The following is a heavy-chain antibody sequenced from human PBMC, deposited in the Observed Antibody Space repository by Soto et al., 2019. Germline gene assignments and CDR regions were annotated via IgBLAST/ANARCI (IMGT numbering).Heavy chain of an antibody. J-gene: IGHJ4*02. V-gene: IGHV4-31*03. CDR1: GGSISSGGYY. CDR2: IYYSGST. Sequence: SETLSLTCTVSGGSISSGGYYWSWIRQHPGKGLEWIGYIYYSGSTYYNPSLKSRVTISVDTSKNQFSLKLSSVTAADTAVYYCVRELYYYDSSGYSVFDSSGQGTLVTVS. CDR3: VRELYYYDSSGYSVFDS. D-gene: IGHD3-22*01.